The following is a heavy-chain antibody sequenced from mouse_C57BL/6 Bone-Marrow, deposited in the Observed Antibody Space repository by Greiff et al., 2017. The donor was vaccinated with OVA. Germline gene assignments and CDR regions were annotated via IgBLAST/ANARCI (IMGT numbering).Heavy chain of an antibody. V-gene: IGHV1-64*01. J-gene: IGHJ2*01. CDR3: ATHGYDVNYFDY. CDR1: GYTFTSYW. CDR2: IHPNSGST. D-gene: IGHD2-2*01. Sequence: QVQLQQPGAELVKPGASVKLSCKASGYTFTSYWMHWVKQRPGQGLEWIGMIHPNSGSTNYNEKFKSKATLTVDKSSSTAYMQLSSLTSEDSAVYYCATHGYDVNYFDYWGQGTTLTVSS.